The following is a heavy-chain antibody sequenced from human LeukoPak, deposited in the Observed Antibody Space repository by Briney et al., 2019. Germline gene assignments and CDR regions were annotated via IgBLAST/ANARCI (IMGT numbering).Heavy chain of an antibody. Sequence: SETLSLTCTVSGGSISSYYRSWIRQPPGKGLEWIGYIYYSGSTSYNTSLKSRVTISVDTSKNQFSLKLSSVTAADTAVYYCARGGKWFDPWGQGTLVTVSS. CDR1: GGSISSYY. CDR2: IYYSGST. CDR3: ARGGKWFDP. V-gene: IGHV4-59*01. J-gene: IGHJ5*02.